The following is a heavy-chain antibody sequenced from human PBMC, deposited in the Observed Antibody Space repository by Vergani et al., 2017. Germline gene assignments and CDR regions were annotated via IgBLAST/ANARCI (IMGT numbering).Heavy chain of an antibody. Sequence: QVQLVQSGAEVKKPGSSVKVSCKASGGTFSSYAISWVRQAPGQGLEWRGGIVPIFGTANYAQKFQGRVTITADESTSTAYMELRSLRAEDTAVYYCARERLTGDGMDVWGQGSTVTVSS. D-gene: IGHD3-9*01. CDR2: IVPIFGTA. CDR3: ARERLTGDGMDV. J-gene: IGHJ6*02. V-gene: IGHV1-69*01. CDR1: GGTFSSYA.